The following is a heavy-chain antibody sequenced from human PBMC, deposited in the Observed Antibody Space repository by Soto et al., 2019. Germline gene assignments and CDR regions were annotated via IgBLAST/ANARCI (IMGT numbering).Heavy chain of an antibody. J-gene: IGHJ4*02. Sequence: QVQLVESGGGVVQPGRSLRLSCAASGFTFSSYAMHWVRQAPGKGLEWVAVISYDGSNKYYADSVKGRFTISRENSKNTLYLQMNSLRAEATAVYYWARVVGPDPTRILNDYWGQGTLVTVSS. CDR3: ARVVGPDPTRILNDY. D-gene: IGHD2-15*01. CDR1: GFTFSSYA. V-gene: IGHV3-30-3*01. CDR2: ISYDGSNK.